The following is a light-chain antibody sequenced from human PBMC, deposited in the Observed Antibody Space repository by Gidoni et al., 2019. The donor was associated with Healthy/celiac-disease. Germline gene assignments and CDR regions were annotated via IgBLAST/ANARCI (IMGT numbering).Light chain of an antibody. CDR1: KLGDKY. V-gene: IGLV3-1*01. CDR2: QDS. Sequence: SYELTQAPSVAGPPGQTASITCSGDKLGDKYACWYQQKPGQSPVLVIYQDSKRPSGIPERFSGSNSGNTATLTISGTQAMDEADYYCQAWDSSTVVFGGGTKLTVL. J-gene: IGLJ2*01. CDR3: QAWDSSTVV.